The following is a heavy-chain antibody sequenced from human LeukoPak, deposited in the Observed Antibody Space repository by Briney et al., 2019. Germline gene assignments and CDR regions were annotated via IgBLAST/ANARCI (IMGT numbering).Heavy chain of an antibody. CDR1: GASISGYY. Sequence: SETLSLTCTVSGASISGYYWSWIRQPPGKGLEWIGEINHSGSTNYNPSLKSRVTISVDTSKNQFSLKLSSVTAADTAVYYCARAPRLRIAARPLFDYWGQGTLVTVSS. D-gene: IGHD6-6*01. J-gene: IGHJ4*02. CDR2: INHSGST. CDR3: ARAPRLRIAARPLFDY. V-gene: IGHV4-34*01.